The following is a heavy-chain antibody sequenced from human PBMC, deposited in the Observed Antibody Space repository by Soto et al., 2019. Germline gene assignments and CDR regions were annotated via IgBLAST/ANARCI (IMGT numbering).Heavy chain of an antibody. J-gene: IGHJ4*02. CDR1: GGSISSYY. D-gene: IGHD3-10*01. CDR3: ARDYGSGSYYST. Sequence: PSETLSLTCTVSGGSISSYYWSWIRQPPGKGLEWIGYIYYSGSTNYNPSLKSRVTISVDTSKNQFSLKLSSVTAADTAVYYCARDYGSGSYYSTWGQGTLVTVSS. V-gene: IGHV4-59*01. CDR2: IYYSGST.